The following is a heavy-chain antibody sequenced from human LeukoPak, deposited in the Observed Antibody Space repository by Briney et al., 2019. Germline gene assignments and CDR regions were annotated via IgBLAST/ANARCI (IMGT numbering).Heavy chain of an antibody. CDR1: GGSISSYY. J-gene: IGHJ5*02. V-gene: IGHV3-21*01. D-gene: IGHD3-10*01. Sequence: ETLSLTCTVSGGSISSYYWSWIRQAPGKGLEWVSSISSSSSYIYYADSVKGRFTISRDNAKNSLYLQMNSLRAEDTAVYYCATDGSGSYYAFDPWGQGTLVTVSS. CDR2: ISSSSSYI. CDR3: ATDGSGSYYAFDP.